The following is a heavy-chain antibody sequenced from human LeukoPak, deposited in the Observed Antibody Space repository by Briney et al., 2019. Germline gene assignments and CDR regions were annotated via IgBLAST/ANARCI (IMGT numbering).Heavy chain of an antibody. CDR1: GFTFSSYA. CDR2: ISYDGSNK. J-gene: IGHJ4*02. Sequence: GGSLRLSCAASGFTFSSYAMHWVRQAPGKGLEWVAVISYDGSNKYYADSVKGRFTISRDNSKNTLYLQMNSLRAEDTAVYYCVYYYDSSGSDYWGQGTLVTVSS. CDR3: VYYYDSSGSDY. D-gene: IGHD3-22*01. V-gene: IGHV3-30-3*01.